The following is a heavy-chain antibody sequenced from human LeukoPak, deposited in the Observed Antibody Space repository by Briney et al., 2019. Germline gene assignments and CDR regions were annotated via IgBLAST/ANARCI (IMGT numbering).Heavy chain of an antibody. V-gene: IGHV3-23*01. CDR2: ISGSGGRT. D-gene: IGHD3-22*01. Sequence: GGSLRLSCAASGFTFSSYAMSWVRQAPGKGLEWVSGISGSGGRTYYADSVKGRFTLSRDNSKNTLYLQMSSLRAEDTAVYYCAKHRDNGDSSGYHDFDFWGQGTLVTVSS. CDR1: GFTFSSYA. J-gene: IGHJ4*02. CDR3: AKHRDNGDSSGYHDFDF.